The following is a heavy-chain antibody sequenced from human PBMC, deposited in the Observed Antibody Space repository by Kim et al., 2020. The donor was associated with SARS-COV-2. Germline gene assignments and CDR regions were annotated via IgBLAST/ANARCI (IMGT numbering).Heavy chain of an antibody. V-gene: IGHV3-30*18. CDR2: VSYDGSNV. J-gene: IGHJ6*02. Sequence: GGSLRLSCAASGFSFRAYAMHWVRQAPGKGLEWLAVVSYDGSNVYYAASVKGRFTISRDNSKNILYLQTSSLTPEDAAVYYCAKVRRPPDCSCVSCYFPPLMLRPNYNFYYGVDLWGQGTTVIVSS. CDR1: GFSFRAYA. CDR3: AKVRRPPDCSCVSCYFPPLMLRPNYNFYYGVDL. D-gene: IGHD2-15*01.